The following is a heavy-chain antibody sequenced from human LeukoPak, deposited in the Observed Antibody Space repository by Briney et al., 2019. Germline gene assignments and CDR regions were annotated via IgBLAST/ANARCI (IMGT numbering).Heavy chain of an antibody. CDR2: IYYSGST. J-gene: IGHJ4*02. Sequence: SETLSLTCTVSGGSISSSSYYWGWIRQPPGKGLERLGSIYYSGSTYYNPSLKSRVTISVDTSKNQFSLKLSSVTAADTAMYYCATQGADYYDSSGQYYFDYWGQGTLVTVSS. V-gene: IGHV4-39*01. CDR1: GGSISSSSYY. D-gene: IGHD3-22*01. CDR3: ATQGADYYDSSGQYYFDY.